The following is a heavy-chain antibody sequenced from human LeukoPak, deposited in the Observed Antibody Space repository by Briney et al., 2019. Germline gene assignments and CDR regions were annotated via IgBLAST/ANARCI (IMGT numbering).Heavy chain of an antibody. J-gene: IGHJ4*02. Sequence: GGSLRLSCAASGFTFSSYGMHWVRQAPGKGLEWVSGISGNGYSTWYADSVKGRFTISRDNSKNTLSLQMNSLRAEDTAVYYCAKVNWCSASCADAWGQGTLVTVSS. D-gene: IGHD2-2*01. CDR3: AKVNWCSASCADA. CDR2: ISGNGYST. V-gene: IGHV3-23*01. CDR1: GFTFSSYG.